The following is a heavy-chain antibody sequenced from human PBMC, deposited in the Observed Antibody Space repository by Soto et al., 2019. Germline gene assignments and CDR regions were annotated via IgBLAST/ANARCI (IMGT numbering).Heavy chain of an antibody. CDR1: GGTFSSYT. CDR3: ARDSGWYAKPDY. D-gene: IGHD6-19*01. V-gene: IGHV1-69*04. CDR2: IIPILGIA. J-gene: IGHJ4*02. Sequence: SVKVSCKASGGTFSSYTISWVRQAPGQGLEWMGRIIPILGIANYAQKFQGRVTITADKSTSTAYMELSSLRSEDTAVYYCARDSGWYAKPDYWGQGTLVTVSS.